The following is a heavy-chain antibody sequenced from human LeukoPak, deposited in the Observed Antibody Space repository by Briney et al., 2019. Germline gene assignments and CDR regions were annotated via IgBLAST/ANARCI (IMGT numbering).Heavy chain of an antibody. CDR2: INGDGRST. CDR1: GFTFSNRW. D-gene: IGHD3-22*01. J-gene: IGHJ4*02. CDR3: ARDASSSGWAHDY. Sequence: GGSLRLSCAASGFTFSNRWMHWVRQAPGKGLVWVSRINGDGRSTSYADSVKGRFTISRDNAKKTLYLQMNSLRAEDTAVYYCARDASSSGWAHDYWGQGTLVTVPS. V-gene: IGHV3-74*01.